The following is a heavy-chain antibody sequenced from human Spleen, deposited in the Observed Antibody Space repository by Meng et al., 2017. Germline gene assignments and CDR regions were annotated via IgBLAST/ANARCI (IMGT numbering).Heavy chain of an antibody. D-gene: IGHD3-9*01. Sequence: EVQLVESGGDLVQPGGFLRLSCAASGFTVSSTFMGWVRQAPGKGLEWVSKMNADGHMNYGDSVKGRFTISRDNSKNTLYLQMNSLSAEDTAIYYCAREAYTTGYYYFDYWGQGTLVTVSS. CDR2: MNADGHM. CDR3: AREAYTTGYYYFDY. CDR1: GFTVSSTF. J-gene: IGHJ4*02. V-gene: IGHV3-66*01.